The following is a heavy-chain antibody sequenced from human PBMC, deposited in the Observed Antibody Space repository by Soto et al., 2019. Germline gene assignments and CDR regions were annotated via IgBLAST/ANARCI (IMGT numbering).Heavy chain of an antibody. J-gene: IGHJ4*02. V-gene: IGHV4-34*01. D-gene: IGHD1-1*01. CDR3: ARLSPLKVRVRSRRDEEDY. CDR2: INHSGST. CDR1: GGSFSGYY. Sequence: QVQLQQWGAGLLKPSETLSLTCAVYGGSFSGYYWSWIRQPPGKGLEWIGEINHSGSTNYNPSLKSRVTISVDTSKNQFSLKLSSVTAADTAVYYCARLSPLKVRVRSRRDEEDYWGQGTLVTVSS.